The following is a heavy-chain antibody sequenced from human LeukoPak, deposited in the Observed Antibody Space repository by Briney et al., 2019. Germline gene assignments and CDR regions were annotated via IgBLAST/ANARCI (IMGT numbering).Heavy chain of an antibody. CDR2: INPNSGGST. D-gene: IGHD4-23*01. J-gene: IGHJ4*02. CDR3: ARDRARTTVVTPDY. CDR1: GYTFTGYY. V-gene: IGHV1-46*01. Sequence: GASVKVSCKASGYTFTGYYMHWVRQAPGQGLEWVGWINPNSGGSTSYAQKFQGRVTMTRDTSTSTVYMELSSLRSEDTAVYYCARDRARTTVVTPDYWGQGTLVTVSS.